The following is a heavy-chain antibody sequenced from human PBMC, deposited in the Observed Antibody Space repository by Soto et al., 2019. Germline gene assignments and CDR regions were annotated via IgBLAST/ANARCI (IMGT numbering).Heavy chain of an antibody. D-gene: IGHD3-3*01. Sequence: PGGSLRLSCAASGFTFSNFGMHWVRQAPGKGLEWVALIYYEGTNKYYGDSVKGRFTISRDDSKNTVYLHMSSLRADDTAVYYCARPYYDFWSGYSTSYYYGMDVWGQGTTVTVSS. CDR3: ARPYYDFWSGYSTSYYYGMDV. CDR2: IYYEGTNK. V-gene: IGHV3-33*01. CDR1: GFTFSNFG. J-gene: IGHJ6*02.